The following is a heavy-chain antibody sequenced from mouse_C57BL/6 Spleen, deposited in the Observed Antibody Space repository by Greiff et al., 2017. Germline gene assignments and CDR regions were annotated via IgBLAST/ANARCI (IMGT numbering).Heavy chain of an antibody. J-gene: IGHJ2*01. V-gene: IGHV1-85*01. CDR2: IYPSVGST. Sequence: QVQLQQSGPELVKPGASVKLSCKASGYTFTSYDINWVKQRPGQGLEWIGWIYPSVGSTNYNEKFKGKATMTVDTSSRTAYMELHSLTSEDSAVYFCAKGDDYGTPYNFDYWGQGTTLTVSS. CDR1: GYTFTSYD. D-gene: IGHD1-1*01. CDR3: AKGDDYGTPYNFDY.